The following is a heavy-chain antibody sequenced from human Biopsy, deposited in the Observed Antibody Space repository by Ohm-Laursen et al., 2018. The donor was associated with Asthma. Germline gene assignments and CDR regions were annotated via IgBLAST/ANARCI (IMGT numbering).Heavy chain of an antibody. CDR2: INFVFVTT. V-gene: IGHV1-69*13. D-gene: IGHD2-2*01. J-gene: IGHJ4*02. Sequence: SVKASCKSLGGTFNTYVIGWVRLAPGQGLEWMGGINFVFVTTTYPQKFQDRVTITADDSTSTVYMELISLKSEDTAVYYCARKAGSCISRTCYSLDFWGQGTLVTVSS. CDR3: ARKAGSCISRTCYSLDF. CDR1: GGTFNTYV.